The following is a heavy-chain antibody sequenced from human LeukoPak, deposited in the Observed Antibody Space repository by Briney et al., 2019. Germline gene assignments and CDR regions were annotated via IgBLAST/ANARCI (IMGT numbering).Heavy chain of an antibody. CDR1: GYTFTGYY. CDR3: ARDGKGCELLPSVSGLGIPYDY. J-gene: IGHJ4*02. CDR2: INPNSGGT. Sequence: ASVKVSCKASGYTFTGYYMHWVRQAPGQGLEWMGWINPNSGGTNYAQKFQGRVTMTRDTSISTAYMELSRLRSDDTAVYYCARDGKGCELLPSVSGLGIPYDYWGEGTLVTVSS. D-gene: IGHD1-26*01. V-gene: IGHV1-2*02.